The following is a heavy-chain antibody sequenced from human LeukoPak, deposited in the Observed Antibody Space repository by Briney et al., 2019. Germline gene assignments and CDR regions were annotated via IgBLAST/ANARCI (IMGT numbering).Heavy chain of an antibody. CDR3: AKNRGSYGGSWFDP. CDR2: ISGSGGST. V-gene: IGHV3-23*01. Sequence: GASLRLSCAASGFTFSSYAMSWVRQAPGKGLEWVSAISGSGGSTYYAGSVKGQFTISRDNSKNTLYLQMNSLRAEDTAVYYCAKNRGSYGGSWFDPWGQGTLVTVSS. J-gene: IGHJ5*02. CDR1: GFTFSSYA. D-gene: IGHD1-26*01.